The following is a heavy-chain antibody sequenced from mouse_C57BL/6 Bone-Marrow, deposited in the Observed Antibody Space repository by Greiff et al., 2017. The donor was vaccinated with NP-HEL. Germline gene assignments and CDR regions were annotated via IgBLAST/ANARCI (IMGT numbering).Heavy chain of an antibody. CDR2: IRSKSNNYAT. D-gene: IGHD3-3*01. CDR3: VSPANPFAY. J-gene: IGHJ3*01. Sequence: EVQVVESGGGLVQPRGSLKLSCAASGFSFNTYAMNWVRQAPGKGLEWVARIRSKSNNYATYYADSVKDRFTISRDDSESMLYLQMNNLKTEDTAMYYCVSPANPFAYWGQGTLVTVSA. CDR1: GFSFNTYA. V-gene: IGHV10-1*01.